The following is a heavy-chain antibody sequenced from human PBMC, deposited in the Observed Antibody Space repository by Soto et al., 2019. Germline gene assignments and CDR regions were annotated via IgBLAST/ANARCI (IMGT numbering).Heavy chain of an antibody. CDR3: ATVEDCGGDCPIEAFEI. J-gene: IGHJ3*02. CDR1: GGSISSGGYY. V-gene: IGHV4-31*03. D-gene: IGHD2-21*02. CDR2: IYYTGST. Sequence: QVQLQESGPGLVKPSQTLSLTCTVSGGSISSGGYYWSWIRQHPGKGLEWIGYIYYTGSTYYNPSLKSRVTISVDPSKNQFSRKLSSVTAADTAVYYCATVEDCGGDCPIEAFEIWGQGTMVTVSS.